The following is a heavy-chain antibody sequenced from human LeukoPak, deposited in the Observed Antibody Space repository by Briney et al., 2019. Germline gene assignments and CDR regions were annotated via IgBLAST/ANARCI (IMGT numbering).Heavy chain of an antibody. D-gene: IGHD3-22*01. V-gene: IGHV1-18*01. CDR3: ARDLDYYDSSGYYSFDY. Sequence: ASVKVSCKASGYSFTNFGIAWVRQAPGQGLECIGWISTYNLNTHYTQKLQGRVTMTTDTSTSTAYMELRSLRSDDTAVYYCARDLDYYDSSGYYSFDYWGQGTLVTVSS. CDR2: ISTYNLNT. CDR1: GYSFTNFG. J-gene: IGHJ4*02.